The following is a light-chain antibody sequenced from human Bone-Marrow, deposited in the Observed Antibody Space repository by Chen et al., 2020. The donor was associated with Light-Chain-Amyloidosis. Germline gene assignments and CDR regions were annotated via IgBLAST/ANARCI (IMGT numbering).Light chain of an antibody. CDR2: DDS. J-gene: IGLJ3*02. V-gene: IGLV3-21*02. Sequence: SYVLTQPSSVSVAPGQTATIACGGNNIGSTSVHWYQQTPGQAPLLVVYDDSDRPSGIPGRLSGSNSGNTATLTISRVEAGDEAAYYCQVWDRSSDRPVFGGGTQLTVL. CDR1: NIGSTS. CDR3: QVWDRSSDRPV.